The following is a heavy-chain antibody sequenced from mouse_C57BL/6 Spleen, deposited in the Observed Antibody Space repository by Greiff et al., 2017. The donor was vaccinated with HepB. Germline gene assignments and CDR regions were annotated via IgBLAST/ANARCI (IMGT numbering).Heavy chain of an antibody. CDR3: ARAEVYYGNFAWFAY. CDR1: GYSITSGYY. CDR2: ISYDGSN. V-gene: IGHV3-6*01. J-gene: IGHJ3*01. Sequence: EVKLQESGPGLVKPSQSLSLTCSVTGYSITSGYYWNWIRQFPGNKLEWMGYISYDGSNNYNPSLKNRISITRDTSKNQFFLKLNSVTTEDTATYDCARAEVYYGNFAWFAYWGQGTLVTVSA. D-gene: IGHD2-1*01.